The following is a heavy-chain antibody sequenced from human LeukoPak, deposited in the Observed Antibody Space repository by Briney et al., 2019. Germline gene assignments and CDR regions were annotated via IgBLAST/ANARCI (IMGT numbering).Heavy chain of an antibody. CDR3: ARGMPYYYDSSGSALSGIYYYYMDV. CDR2: IYYSGST. J-gene: IGHJ6*03. Sequence: SETLSLTCTVSGGSISSSSYYWGWIRQPPGKGLEWIGSIYYSGSTYYNPSLKSRVTISVDTSKNQFSLKLSSVTAADTAVYYCARGMPYYYDSSGSALSGIYYYYMDVWGKGTTVTVSS. CDR1: GGSISSSSYY. V-gene: IGHV4-39*07. D-gene: IGHD3-22*01.